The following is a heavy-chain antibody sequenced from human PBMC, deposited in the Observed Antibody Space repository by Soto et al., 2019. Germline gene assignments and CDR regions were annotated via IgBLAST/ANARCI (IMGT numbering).Heavy chain of an antibody. CDR3: ANLARYCSCGSCYLDAFDI. CDR1: GFTFSSYA. CDR2: ISGSGGST. Sequence: EVQLLESGGGLVQPGGSLRLSCAASGFTFSSYAMSWVRQAPGKGLEWVSAISGSGGSTYYADSVKGRFTISRDNSKNTLYLQMNSLRAEDTAVYYCANLARYCSCGSCYLDAFDIWGQGTMVTVSS. D-gene: IGHD2-15*01. J-gene: IGHJ3*02. V-gene: IGHV3-23*01.